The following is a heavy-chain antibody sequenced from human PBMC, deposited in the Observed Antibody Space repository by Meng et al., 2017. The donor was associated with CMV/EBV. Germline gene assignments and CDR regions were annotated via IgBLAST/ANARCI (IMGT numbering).Heavy chain of an antibody. V-gene: IGHV3-48*04. J-gene: IGHJ4*02. CDR1: GFTFSSYS. D-gene: IGHD5-12*01. CDR3: ARDFSGYDFNY. CDR2: ISSSNSTI. Sequence: GESLKISCAASGFTFSSYSMNWVRQAPGKGLEWVSYISSSNSTIYYADSVKGRFTISRDNAKNSLYLQMNSLRAEDTAVYYCARDFSGYDFNYWGQGTLVTVSS.